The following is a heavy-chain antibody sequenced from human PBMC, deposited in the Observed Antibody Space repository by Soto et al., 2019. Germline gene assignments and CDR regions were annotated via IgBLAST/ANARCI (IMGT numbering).Heavy chain of an antibody. CDR1: GGTFSSYA. V-gene: IGHV1-69*13. J-gene: IGHJ3*02. Sequence: ASVKVSCKASGGTFSSYAISWVRQAPGQGLEWMGGIIPIFGTANYAQKFQGRVTITADESTSTAYMELSSLRSEDTAVYYCARDQSGGYSASYDAFDIWGQGTMVTVSS. CDR3: ARDQSGGYSASYDAFDI. D-gene: IGHD1-26*01. CDR2: IIPIFGTA.